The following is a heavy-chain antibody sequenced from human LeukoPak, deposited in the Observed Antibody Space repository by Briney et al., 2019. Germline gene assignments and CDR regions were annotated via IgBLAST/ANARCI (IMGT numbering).Heavy chain of an antibody. Sequence: SGTLSLTCAVSGGSISISSSNWWSWVRQPPGKGLEWIGEMNHSGSTNYTPSLKSRVTISVDKSKNQFSLKLSSVTAADTAVYYCASDGGNTDLDYWGQGALVTVSS. CDR2: MNHSGST. CDR3: ASDGGNTDLDY. J-gene: IGHJ4*02. V-gene: IGHV4-4*02. D-gene: IGHD4-23*01. CDR1: GGSISISSSNW.